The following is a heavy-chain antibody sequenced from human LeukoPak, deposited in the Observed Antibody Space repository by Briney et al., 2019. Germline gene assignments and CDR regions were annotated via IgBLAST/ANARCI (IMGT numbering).Heavy chain of an antibody. CDR1: GGSISSGSYY. V-gene: IGHV4-61*02. D-gene: IGHD2-2*01. J-gene: IGHJ4*02. CDR3: ARARGYCSSTSCFLFDY. CDR2: IYTSGST. Sequence: SETLSLTCTVSGGSISSGSYYWSWIRQPAGKGLEWIGRIYTSGSTNYNPSLKSRVTISVDTSKNQFSLKLRSVTAADTAVYYCARARGYCSSTSCFLFDYWGQGTLVTVSS.